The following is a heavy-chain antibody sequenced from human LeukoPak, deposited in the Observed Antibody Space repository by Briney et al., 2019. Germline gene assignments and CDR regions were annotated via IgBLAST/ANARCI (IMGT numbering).Heavy chain of an antibody. V-gene: IGHV4-59*08. CDR3: ARHGTYGNDFDY. CDR2: IHYSGAT. D-gene: IGHD3-10*01. Sequence: SETLSLTCTVSGGSINYDYWSWIRQSPGKRLEWIGYIHYSGATNYSPSLNSRVTISVDTSKNQFSLKLSSVTAADTAVYYCARHGTYGNDFDYWGQGTLVTVSS. J-gene: IGHJ4*02. CDR1: GGSINYDY.